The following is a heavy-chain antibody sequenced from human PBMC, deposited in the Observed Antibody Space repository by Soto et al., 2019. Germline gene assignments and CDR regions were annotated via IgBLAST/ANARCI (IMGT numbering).Heavy chain of an antibody. CDR2: IYPGDSDT. CDR1: GYRFSTYW. CDR3: AISGGGQKQQPPKYYYGMDV. J-gene: IGHJ6*02. Sequence: CKASGYRFSTYWIGWVRQMPGKGLEWLGIIYPGDSDTRYSPSFQGQVTISADKSISTAYLQWSSLKASDTAMYYCAISGGGQKQQPPKYYYGMDVWGQGTTVT. V-gene: IGHV5-51*01. D-gene: IGHD6-13*01.